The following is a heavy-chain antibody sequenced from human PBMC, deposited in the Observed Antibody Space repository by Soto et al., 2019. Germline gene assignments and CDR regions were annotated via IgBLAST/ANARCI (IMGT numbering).Heavy chain of an antibody. CDR1: GFTFSSYS. CDR2: ISSSSYI. CDR3: ARDQRSGGYGGGYYYYGMDV. Sequence: GGSLRLSCAASGFTFSSYSMNWVRQAPGKGLEWVSSISSSSYIYYADSVKGRFTISRDNAKNSLYLQMNSLRAEDTAVYYCARDQRSGGYGGGYYYYGMDVWGQGTTVTVSS. D-gene: IGHD2-15*01. J-gene: IGHJ6*02. V-gene: IGHV3-21*01.